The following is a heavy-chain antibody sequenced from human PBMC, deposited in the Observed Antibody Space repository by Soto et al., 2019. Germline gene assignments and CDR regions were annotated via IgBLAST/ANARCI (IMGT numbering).Heavy chain of an antibody. CDR2: INHSGST. J-gene: IGHJ4*02. CDR3: ARRRIRIAVVYYFDY. CDR1: GGSFSGYY. V-gene: IGHV4-34*01. D-gene: IGHD6-19*01. Sequence: SETLSLTCAVYGGSFSGYYWSWIRQPPGKGLEWIGEINHSGSTNYNPSLKSRVTISVDTSKNQFSLKLSSVTAADTAVYYCARRRIRIAVVYYFDYWGQGTLVTVSS.